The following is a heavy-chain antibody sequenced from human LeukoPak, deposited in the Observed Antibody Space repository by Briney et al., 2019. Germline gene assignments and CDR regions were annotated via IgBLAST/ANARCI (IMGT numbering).Heavy chain of an antibody. V-gene: IGHV3-53*01. J-gene: IGHJ4*02. D-gene: IGHD1-26*01. CDR2: IYSGSST. Sequence: GGSLRLSCAASGFTVSSNYMNWVRQAPGKGLEWVSLIYSGSSTNYADSVKGRFTISRDNSKNTLYLQMNSLRAEDTAVYYCARCKIGSHFDYWGQGTLVTVSS. CDR1: GFTVSSNY. CDR3: ARCKIGSHFDY.